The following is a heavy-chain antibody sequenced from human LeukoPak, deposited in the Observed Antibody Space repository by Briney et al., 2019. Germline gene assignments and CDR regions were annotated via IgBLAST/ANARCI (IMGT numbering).Heavy chain of an antibody. CDR1: GYTFTSYG. CDR2: ISAYNGNT. V-gene: IGHV1-18*01. CDR3: ARGALSSGSYYFDY. J-gene: IGHJ4*02. D-gene: IGHD1-26*01. Sequence: ASVKVSRKASGYTFTSYGISWVRQAPGQGLEWMGWISAYNGNTNYAQKLQGRVTMTTDTSTSTAYMELRSLRSDDTAVYYCARGALSSGSYYFDYWGQGTLVTVSS.